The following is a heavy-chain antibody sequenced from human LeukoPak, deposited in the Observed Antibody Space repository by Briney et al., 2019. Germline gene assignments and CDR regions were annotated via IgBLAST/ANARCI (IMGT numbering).Heavy chain of an antibody. D-gene: IGHD1-1*01. CDR2: INPNSGGT. V-gene: IGHV1-2*02. J-gene: IGHJ4*02. CDR1: GYTFTGYY. CDR3: AKVQLEQDYYFDY. Sequence: GASVKVSCKASGYTFTGYYMHWVRQAPGRGLEWMGWINPNSGGTNYAQKFQGRVTMTRDTSISTAYMELSRLRSDDTAVYYCAKVQLEQDYYFDYWGQGTLVTVSS.